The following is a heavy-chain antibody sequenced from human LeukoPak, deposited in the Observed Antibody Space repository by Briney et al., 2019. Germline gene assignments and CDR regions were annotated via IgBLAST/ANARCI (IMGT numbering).Heavy chain of an antibody. CDR2: IYTSGST. D-gene: IGHD6-19*01. Sequence: SETLSLTCAVSGGSISSYYWSWIRQPAGKGLEWIGRIYTSGSTNYNPSLKSRVTMSVDTSKNNFSLKLTSLTVADTAVYYCARHERSVAVAGSFDFWGQGTLVTVSS. J-gene: IGHJ4*02. CDR3: ARHERSVAVAGSFDF. CDR1: GGSISSYY. V-gene: IGHV4-4*07.